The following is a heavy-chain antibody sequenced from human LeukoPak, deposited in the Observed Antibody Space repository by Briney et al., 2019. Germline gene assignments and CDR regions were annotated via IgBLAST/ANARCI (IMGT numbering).Heavy chain of an antibody. CDR3: ARDGPAEYGMDV. J-gene: IGHJ6*02. V-gene: IGHV4-4*02. CDR1: GFTFSSYAM. D-gene: IGHD6-13*01. CDR2: IYHSGST. Sequence: GSLRLSCAASGFTFSSYAMSWVRQAPGKGLEWIGEIYHSGSTNYNPSLKSRVTISVDKSKNQFSLKLSSVTAADTAVYYCARDGPAEYGMDVWGQGTTVTVSS.